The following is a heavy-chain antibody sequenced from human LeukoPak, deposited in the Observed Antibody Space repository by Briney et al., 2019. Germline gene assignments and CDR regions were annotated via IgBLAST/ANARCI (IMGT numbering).Heavy chain of an antibody. Sequence: SETLSLTCAVYGGSFGGYYWSWIRQPPGKGLEWIGEINHSGSTNYNPSLKSRVTISVDTSKNQFSLKLSSVTTADTAVYYCARGRPDSRRITMVRGVIGWFDPWGQGTLVTVSS. CDR3: ARGRPDSRRITMVRGVIGWFDP. CDR2: INHSGST. V-gene: IGHV4-34*01. D-gene: IGHD3-10*01. J-gene: IGHJ5*02. CDR1: GGSFGGYY.